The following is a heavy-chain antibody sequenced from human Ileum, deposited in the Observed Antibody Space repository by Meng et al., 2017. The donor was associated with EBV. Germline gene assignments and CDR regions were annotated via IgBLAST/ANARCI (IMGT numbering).Heavy chain of an antibody. V-gene: IGHV4-4*02. CDR1: GGSIISSKW. D-gene: IGHD3-22*01. CDR3: ARLDSSGYYFGGWFDP. CDR2: IYHHGTT. J-gene: IGHJ5*02. Sequence: QLHLKESGPKLVKPAGTVALPCAVSGGSIISSKWWSWVRQSPGTGLEWIGEIYHHGTTNYNPSLKSRVTISVDTSKNKFFLNLTSLTAADTAVYYCARLDSSGYYFGGWFDPWGQGILVTVSS.